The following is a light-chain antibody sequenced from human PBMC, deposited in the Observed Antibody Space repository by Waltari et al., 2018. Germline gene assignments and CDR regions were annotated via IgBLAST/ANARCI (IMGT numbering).Light chain of an antibody. V-gene: IGLV2-14*01. CDR2: GVS. CDR3: SSYTNIITYV. Sequence: QSALTQPASVSGSPGQSITISCTGTSSDVDNYNFVSWYQQHPGKAPKLMIYGVSKRPEGVYERFSGSKSGNTASLTISRLQAEDEADYCCSSYTNIITYVCGTGTKVTVL. J-gene: IGLJ1*01. CDR1: SSDVDNYNF.